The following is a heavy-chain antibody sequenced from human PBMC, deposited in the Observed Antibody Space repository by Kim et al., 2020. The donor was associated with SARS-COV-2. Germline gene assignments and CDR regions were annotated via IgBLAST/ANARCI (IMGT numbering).Heavy chain of an antibody. CDR2: ISYDGSNK. J-gene: IGHJ5*02. Sequence: GGSLRLSCAASGFTFSSYAMHWVRQAPGKGLEWVAVISYDGSNKYYADSVKGRFTISRDNSKNTLYLQMNSLRAEDTAVYYCARAELWFGELSSFDPWGQGTLVTVSP. CDR1: GFTFSSYA. CDR3: ARAELWFGELSSFDP. V-gene: IGHV3-30*04. D-gene: IGHD3-10*01.